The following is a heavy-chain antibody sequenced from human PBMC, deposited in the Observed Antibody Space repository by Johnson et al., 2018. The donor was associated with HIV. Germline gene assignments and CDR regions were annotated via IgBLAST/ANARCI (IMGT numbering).Heavy chain of an antibody. CDR2: IKSKTDGGTR. J-gene: IGHJ3*02. Sequence: VQLVESGGGLVKPGGSLRLTCAASGFTFSHAWMSWVRQAPGQGLQWVGRIKSKTDGGTRDYAAPVKGRLTISRDNDKNTLYLQMHSLRAEDTAMYYCARDLLGYCTGGSCYSVVEAFDIWGQGTMVTVSS. V-gene: IGHV3-15*05. CDR3: ARDLLGYCTGGSCYSVVEAFDI. CDR1: GFTFSHAW. D-gene: IGHD2-15*01.